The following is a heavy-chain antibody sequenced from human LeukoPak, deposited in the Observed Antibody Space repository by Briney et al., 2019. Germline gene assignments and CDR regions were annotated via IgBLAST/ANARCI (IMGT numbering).Heavy chain of an antibody. CDR2: INSDDSRT. V-gene: IGHV3-74*01. CDR1: GFTFSDYY. D-gene: IGHD6-19*01. CDR3: AKDKSIAVAGSDYDY. Sequence: PGGSLRLSCAASGFTFSDYYMSWIRQVPGKGLVWVSRINSDDSRTTYADSVKGRFTISRDNAKNTLYLQMNSLRAEDTAVYYCAKDKSIAVAGSDYDYWGQGTLVTVSS. J-gene: IGHJ4*02.